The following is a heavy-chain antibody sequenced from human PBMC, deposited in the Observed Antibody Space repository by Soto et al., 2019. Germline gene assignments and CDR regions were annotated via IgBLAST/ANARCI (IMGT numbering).Heavy chain of an antibody. J-gene: IGHJ4*02. Sequence: GGSLRLSCAASGFTFSSHNMNWVRQAPGKGLEWISYISSSGISIYYADSVKGRFTISRDNAKNSLYLQMNSLRAEDMALYYCARSGNYRLDFWGQGTMVTVSS. CDR3: ARSGNYRLDF. D-gene: IGHD1-26*01. V-gene: IGHV3-48*01. CDR1: GFTFSSHN. CDR2: ISSSGISI.